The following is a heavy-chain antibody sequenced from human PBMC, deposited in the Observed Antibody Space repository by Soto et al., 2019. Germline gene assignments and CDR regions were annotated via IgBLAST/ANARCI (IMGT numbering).Heavy chain of an antibody. CDR2: IYSSGST. V-gene: IGHV4-39*01. CDR3: ASQISGYVKY. Sequence: KASETLSLTCTVSGDSISSSTYSWGWIRQPPGKGLEWIATIYSSGSTFYNPSLNSRVTISVDTSKNQFSLKLSSVTAADTDVYYCASQISGYVKYWGQGTLVTVSS. J-gene: IGHJ4*02. CDR1: GDSISSSTYS. D-gene: IGHD5-12*01.